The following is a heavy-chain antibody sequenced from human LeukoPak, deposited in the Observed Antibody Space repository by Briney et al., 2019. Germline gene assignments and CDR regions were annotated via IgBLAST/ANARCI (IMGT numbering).Heavy chain of an antibody. V-gene: IGHV6-1*01. Sequence: SQTLSLTCALSGDSLSSNSAAWHWLRQSPSRGLEWLGRTYYRSKWYNDYAVSVKSRISINPDTSKNQFSLQLNSVTPEDTAVYYCARNPIAGVGGNWFDPWGQGILVTVSS. CDR1: GDSLSSNSAA. D-gene: IGHD6-13*01. CDR3: ARNPIAGVGGNWFDP. J-gene: IGHJ5*02. CDR2: TYYRSKWYN.